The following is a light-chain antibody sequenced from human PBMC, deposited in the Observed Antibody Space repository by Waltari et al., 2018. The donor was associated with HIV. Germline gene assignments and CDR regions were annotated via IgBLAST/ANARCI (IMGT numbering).Light chain of an antibody. CDR3: ATWDDGLNALL. V-gene: IGLV1-36*01. CDR2: HDD. Sequence: QSVLTQSPSVSEAPGQRVTISCSGSSSNIGSHPVTWFRQSPGKPPKLLVYHDDLILSGVSDRLSASKSGTSASLAINDLQSEDESLYYCATWDDGLNALLFGGGTKVTVL. CDR1: SSNIGSHP. J-gene: IGLJ2*01.